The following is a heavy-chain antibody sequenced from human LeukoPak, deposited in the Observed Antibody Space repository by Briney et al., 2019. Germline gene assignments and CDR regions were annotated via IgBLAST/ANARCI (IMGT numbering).Heavy chain of an antibody. CDR2: IYPGDSDT. D-gene: IGHD3-10*01. V-gene: IGHV5-51*01. CDR3: ARSEGIIMVRGVISQCGWFAP. Sequence: GEALKIFWKSSGNSFTSYWNGWGRQRSGKGVEGVGMIYPGDSDTRYSPSFQGQVTISAAKSISTDYLQWSSLKASDTAMYYRARSEGIIMVRGVISQCGWFAPWGQGTLVTVSS. J-gene: IGHJ5*02. CDR1: GNSFTSYW.